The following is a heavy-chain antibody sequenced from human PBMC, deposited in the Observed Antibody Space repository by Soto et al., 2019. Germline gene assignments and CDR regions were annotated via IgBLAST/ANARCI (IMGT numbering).Heavy chain of an antibody. CDR2: INPNSGGT. D-gene: IGHD6-6*01. V-gene: IGHV1-2*04. CDR3: ARGRYSSSSDFGMDV. J-gene: IGHJ6*02. CDR1: GYTFTGYY. Sequence: ASVKVSCKASGYTFTGYYMHWVRQAPGQGLEWMGWINPNSGGTNYAQKFQGWVTMTRDTPISTAYMELSRLRSDDTAVYYCARGRYSSSSDFGMDVWRQGTTVTVSS.